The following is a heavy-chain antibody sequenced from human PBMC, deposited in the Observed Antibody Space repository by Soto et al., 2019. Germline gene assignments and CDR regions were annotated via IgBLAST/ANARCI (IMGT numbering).Heavy chain of an antibody. J-gene: IGHJ4*02. Sequence: GESLKISCAASGFTFSSYWMHWVRQAPGKGLVGVSRINSDGSSTSYADSVKGRFTISRDNAKNTLYLQMNSLRAEDTDVYYCARVGYYYDSSGSFDYWGQGTLVTVSS. CDR3: ARVGYYYDSSGSFDY. CDR1: GFTFSSYW. D-gene: IGHD3-22*01. CDR2: INSDGSST. V-gene: IGHV3-74*01.